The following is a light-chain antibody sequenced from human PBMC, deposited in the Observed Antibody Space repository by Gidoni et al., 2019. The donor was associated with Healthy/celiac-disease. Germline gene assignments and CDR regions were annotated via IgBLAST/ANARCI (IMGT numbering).Light chain of an antibody. CDR2: QDG. CDR3: QAWDSSTGHYV. CDR1: KLGDKY. Sequence: SYELTQPPSVSVSPGQTASITCSGDKLGDKYACWYQQKPGQSPVLVIYQDGKRPSGIPERFSGSNSGNTATLTISGTQAMDEADYYCQAWDSSTGHYVFGTGTKVTVL. V-gene: IGLV3-1*01. J-gene: IGLJ1*01.